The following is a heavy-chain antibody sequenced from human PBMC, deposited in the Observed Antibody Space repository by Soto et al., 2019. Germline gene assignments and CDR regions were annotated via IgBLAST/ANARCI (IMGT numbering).Heavy chain of an antibody. J-gene: IGHJ4*02. CDR2: MSPNSGNT. Sequence: QVQLVQSGAEVKKPGASVKVSCKASGYTFTNYDIYWVRQAAGQGLEWMGWMSPNSGNTGYVQKCQGRVTMTRSTSINTAYMELSSLRFEDTAIYFCARRGGDYEFWGQGTLVTVSS. V-gene: IGHV1-8*01. D-gene: IGHD4-17*01. CDR3: ARRGGDYEF. CDR1: GYTFTNYD.